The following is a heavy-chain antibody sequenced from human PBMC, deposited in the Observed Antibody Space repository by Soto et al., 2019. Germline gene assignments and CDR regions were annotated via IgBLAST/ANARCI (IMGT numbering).Heavy chain of an antibody. J-gene: IGHJ6*03. CDR2: IKQDGSEK. D-gene: IGHD4-4*01. Sequence: HPGGSLRLSCAASGFTFSSYWMSWVRQAPGKGLEWVANIKQDGSEKYYVDSVKGRFTISRDNAKNSLYLQMNSLRAEDTAVYYCARELRTTYVLFSYYYYMDVWGKGTTVTVSS. CDR3: ARELRTTYVLFSYYYYMDV. V-gene: IGHV3-7*01. CDR1: GFTFSSYW.